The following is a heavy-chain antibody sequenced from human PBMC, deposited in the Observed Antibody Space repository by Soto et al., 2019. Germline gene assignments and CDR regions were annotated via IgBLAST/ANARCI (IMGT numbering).Heavy chain of an antibody. V-gene: IGHV1-69*13. Sequence: SVKLSCKASGGTFSSYAISWVRQAPGQGLEWMGGIIPIFGTANYAQKFQGRVTITADESTSTAYMELSSLRSEDTAVYYCARGPPRVTANWFDPWGQGTLVTAPQ. J-gene: IGHJ5*02. CDR1: GGTFSSYA. CDR2: IIPIFGTA. CDR3: ARGPPRVTANWFDP. D-gene: IGHD5-18*01.